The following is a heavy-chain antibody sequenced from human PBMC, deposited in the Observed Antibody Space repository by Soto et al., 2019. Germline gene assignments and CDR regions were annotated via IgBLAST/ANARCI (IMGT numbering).Heavy chain of an antibody. CDR2: ISASGGSS. CDR1: GFTVSNYA. V-gene: IGHV3-23*01. Sequence: GGSLRLSCATSGFTVSNYAMSWVRQAPGEGLEWVSGISASGGSSYYADSVKGRFTISRDNSKNTLNLQMDSLRAEDTAVYYCAKKSTDSSGYSDYWGQGTVVTVSS. CDR3: AKKSTDSSGYSDY. D-gene: IGHD2-2*01. J-gene: IGHJ4*02.